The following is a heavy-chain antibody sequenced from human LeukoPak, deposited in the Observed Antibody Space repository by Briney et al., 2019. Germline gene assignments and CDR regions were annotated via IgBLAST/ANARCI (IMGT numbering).Heavy chain of an antibody. CDR1: GDSVSSGVYY. J-gene: IGHJ4*02. CDR2: IYYSGST. Sequence: SETLSLTCTVSGDSVSSGVYYWTWIRQHPGKGLEWIGYIYYSGSTYYNPSLKSRVTMSLDTSKNQFSLKLSFVTAADTAVYYCARGGSHGGYSYGYLPAWGQGTLVTVSS. D-gene: IGHD5-18*01. CDR3: ARGGSHGGYSYGYLPA. V-gene: IGHV4-31*03.